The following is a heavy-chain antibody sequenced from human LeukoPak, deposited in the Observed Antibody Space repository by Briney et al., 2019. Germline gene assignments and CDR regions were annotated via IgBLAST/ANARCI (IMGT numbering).Heavy chain of an antibody. CDR1: GGSISSYY. Sequence: SETLSLTCTVSGGSISSYYWSWIRQPPGKGLEWIGYIYYSGSTNYNPSLKSRVTISVDTSKNQFSLKLSSVTAADTAVYYSARGGYSYGLVYWGQGTLVTVSS. D-gene: IGHD5-18*01. CDR3: ARGGYSYGLVY. CDR2: IYYSGST. V-gene: IGHV4-59*01. J-gene: IGHJ4*02.